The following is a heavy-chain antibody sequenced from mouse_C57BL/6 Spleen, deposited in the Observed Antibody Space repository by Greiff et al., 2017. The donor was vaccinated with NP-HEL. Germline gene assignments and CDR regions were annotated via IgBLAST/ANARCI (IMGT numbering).Heavy chain of an antibody. D-gene: IGHD4-1*01. Sequence: EVQGVESGGGLVKPGGSLKLSCAASGFTFSDYGMHWVRQAPEKGLEWVAYISSGSSTIYYADTVKGRFTISRDNAKNTLFLQMTSLRSEDTAMYYCARGGTTGKGYYAMDYWGQGTSVTVSS. J-gene: IGHJ4*01. V-gene: IGHV5-17*01. CDR2: ISSGSSTI. CDR1: GFTFSDYG. CDR3: ARGGTTGKGYYAMDY.